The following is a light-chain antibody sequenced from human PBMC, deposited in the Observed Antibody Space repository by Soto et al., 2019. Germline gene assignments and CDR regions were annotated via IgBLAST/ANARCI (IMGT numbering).Light chain of an antibody. J-gene: IGKJ4*01. CDR1: QDITNY. Sequence: DIQMPQSPSSLSASVGDRVTITCQASQDITNYLNWYQQKSGKAPKLLIYDASDLETGVPSRFSGSGSGTDFTFTINSLQPEDIATYYCQQYDNLPLTFGGGTKVEIK. CDR3: QQYDNLPLT. V-gene: IGKV1-33*01. CDR2: DAS.